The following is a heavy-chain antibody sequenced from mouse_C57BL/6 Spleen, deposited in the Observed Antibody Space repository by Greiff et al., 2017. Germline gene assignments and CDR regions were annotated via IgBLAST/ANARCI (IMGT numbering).Heavy chain of an antibody. CDR1: GYSITSGYY. D-gene: IGHD2-4*01. CDR2: ISYDGSN. Sequence: ESGPGLVKPSQSLSLTCSVTGYSITSGYYWNWIRQFPGNKLEWMGYISYDGSNNYNPSLKNRISITRDTSKNQFFLKLNSVTTEDTATYYCARDDYDGGYYFDCWGQGTTLTVSS. J-gene: IGHJ2*01. V-gene: IGHV3-6*01. CDR3: ARDDYDGGYYFDC.